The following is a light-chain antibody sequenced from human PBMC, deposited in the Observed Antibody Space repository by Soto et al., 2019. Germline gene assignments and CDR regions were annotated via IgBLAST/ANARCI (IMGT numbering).Light chain of an antibody. CDR2: GAY. CDR3: QKYNSAPLP. J-gene: IGKJ4*01. Sequence: IGRTQSPATLSVSPWQRAPLSGGASQSVSSNLAWYQQKPGQAPRLLIYGAYTRATGIPARFSGSGSGTDFTLTISSLQPEDVATYYCQKYNSAPLPFGGGTKVDIK. CDR1: QSVSSN. V-gene: IGKV3-15*01.